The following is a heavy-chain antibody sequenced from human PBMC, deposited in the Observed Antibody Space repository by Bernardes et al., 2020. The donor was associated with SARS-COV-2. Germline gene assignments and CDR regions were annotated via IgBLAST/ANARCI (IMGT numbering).Heavy chain of an antibody. J-gene: IGHJ4*02. V-gene: IGHV1-18*01. CDR1: GYTFTSYG. D-gene: IGHD3-22*01. Sequence: ASMKVSCKASGYTFTSYGISWVRQAPGQGLEWMGWISAYNGNTNYAQKLQGRVTMTTDTSTSTAYMELRSLRSDDTAVYYCARVQYYYDSSGYYFFDYWGQGTLVTVSP. CDR3: ARVQYYYDSSGYYFFDY. CDR2: ISAYNGNT.